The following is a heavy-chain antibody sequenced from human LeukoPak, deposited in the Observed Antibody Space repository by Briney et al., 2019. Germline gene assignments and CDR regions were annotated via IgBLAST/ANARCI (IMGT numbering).Heavy chain of an antibody. J-gene: IGHJ4*02. CDR3: ARDGYLGYCRGGSCPDFDY. D-gene: IGHD2-15*01. Sequence: TGGSLRLSCAASGFTFSTYWMSWLRQAPGKGVEWGASIKQDGSEKYYVDSVKGRFTISRDNAKNSLYLQMNSLRAEDTAVYYCARDGYLGYCRGGSCPDFDYWGQGILVTV. CDR1: GFTFSTYW. CDR2: IKQDGSEK. V-gene: IGHV3-7*01.